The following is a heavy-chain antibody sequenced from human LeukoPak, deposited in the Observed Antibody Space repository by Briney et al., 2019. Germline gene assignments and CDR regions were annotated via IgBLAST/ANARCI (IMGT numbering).Heavy chain of an antibody. J-gene: IGHJ4*02. CDR1: GFTFRSYA. CDR2: ISYDGSNK. Sequence: GGSLRLSCAASGFTFRSYAMHWVRQAPGKGLEWVAVISYDGSNKYYADSVKGRFTISRDNSKNTLYLQMNSLRAEDTAVYYCARGDGDFDYWGQGTLVTVSS. D-gene: IGHD2-21*02. V-gene: IGHV3-30-3*01. CDR3: ARGDGDFDY.